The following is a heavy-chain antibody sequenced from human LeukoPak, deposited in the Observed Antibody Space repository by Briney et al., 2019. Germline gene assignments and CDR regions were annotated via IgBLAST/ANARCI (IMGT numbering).Heavy chain of an antibody. CDR1: GGSFSGYY. CDR3: ARGGIGKVLVAATRGIYYYYYGMDV. Sequence: SETLSLTCAVYGGSFSGYYWSWIRQPPGKGLEWIGEINHSGSTNYNPSLKSRVTISVDTSKNQFSLKLSSVTAADTAVYYCARGGIGKVLVAATRGIYYYYYGMDVWGQGTTVTVSS. V-gene: IGHV4-34*01. J-gene: IGHJ6*02. D-gene: IGHD2-15*01. CDR2: INHSGST.